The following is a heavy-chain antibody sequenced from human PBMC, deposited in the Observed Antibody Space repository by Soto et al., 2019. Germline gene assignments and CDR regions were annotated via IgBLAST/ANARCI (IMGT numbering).Heavy chain of an antibody. V-gene: IGHV4-59*01. CDR3: ERDIAFDI. J-gene: IGHJ3*02. CDR2: IYYSGST. Sequence: NPSDTLSLTCTVSGGSISSYYWSWIRQPPGKGLEWIGYIYYSGSTNYNPSLKSRVTISVDTSKNQFSLKLSSVTAADTAVYYCERDIAFDIWGQGTMVTVSS. CDR1: GGSISSYY.